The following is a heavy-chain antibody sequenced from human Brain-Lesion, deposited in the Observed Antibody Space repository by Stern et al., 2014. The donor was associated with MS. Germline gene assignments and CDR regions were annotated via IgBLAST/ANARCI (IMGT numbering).Heavy chain of an antibody. CDR3: ARDDCGRLGCPWDY. J-gene: IGHJ4*02. D-gene: IGHD2-21*01. CDR1: GYSFTSYW. V-gene: IGHV5-51*03. Sequence: EVHLVESGAEVKKPGESLKISCKGSGYSFTSYWLGWVRQMPGKGLEGMGIIYPGDSDPRYSPSFQGQVTISADKSISTAYLQWSSLRASDPAIYYCARDDCGRLGCPWDYWGQGTLVTFSS. CDR2: IYPGDSDP.